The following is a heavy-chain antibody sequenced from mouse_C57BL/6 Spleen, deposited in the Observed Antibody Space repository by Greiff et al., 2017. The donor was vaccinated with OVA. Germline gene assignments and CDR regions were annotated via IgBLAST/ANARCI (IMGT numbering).Heavy chain of an antibody. D-gene: IGHD1-1*01. Sequence: QVQLQQPGAELVRPGSSVKLSCKASGYTFTSYWMDWVKQRPGQGLEWIGNIYPSDSETHYNQKFKDKATLTVDKSSSTAYMQLSSLTSEDSAVYYCARGGITTVVAFDYWGQGTTLTVSS. CDR2: IYPSDSET. V-gene: IGHV1-61*01. CDR3: ARGGITTVVAFDY. J-gene: IGHJ2*01. CDR1: GYTFTSYW.